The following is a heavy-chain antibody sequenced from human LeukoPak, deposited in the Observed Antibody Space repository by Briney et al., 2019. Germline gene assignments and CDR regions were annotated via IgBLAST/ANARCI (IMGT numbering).Heavy chain of an antibody. V-gene: IGHV1-8*01. D-gene: IGHD3-10*01. Sequence: GASVKVSCKASGYTFTSYDINWARQATGHGLEWMGWMNPNSGNTGYAQKFQGRVTMTRNTSISTAYMELSSLRSEDTAVYYCARAGDAWFGELLGYWGQGTLVTVSS. CDR2: MNPNSGNT. J-gene: IGHJ4*02. CDR1: GYTFTSYD. CDR3: ARAGDAWFGELLGY.